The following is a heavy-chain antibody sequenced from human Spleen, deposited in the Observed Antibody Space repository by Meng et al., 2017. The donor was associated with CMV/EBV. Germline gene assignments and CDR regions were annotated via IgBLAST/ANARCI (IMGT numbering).Heavy chain of an antibody. CDR2: IHYSGTT. D-gene: IGHD6-19*01. J-gene: IGHJ3*02. CDR1: DGFTTSDDYY. CDR3: AIAVAYDAFDI. V-gene: IGHV4-30-4*01. Sequence: QGQLRESGPGLVKPSQTLSLTCTVSDGFTTSDDYYWSWIRQPPGKGLEWIGYIHYSGTTYYNPSLKSRIAISLDTSKNQFSLNLNSVTAADTAVYYCAIAVAYDAFDIWGQGTMVTVSS.